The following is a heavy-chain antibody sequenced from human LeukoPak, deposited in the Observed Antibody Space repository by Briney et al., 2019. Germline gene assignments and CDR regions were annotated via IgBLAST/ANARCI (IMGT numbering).Heavy chain of an antibody. J-gene: IGHJ6*03. D-gene: IGHD3-10*01. CDR2: ISSSSSTI. V-gene: IGHV3-48*01. CDR1: GFTVSSNY. Sequence: GGSLRLSCAASGFTVSSNYMSWVRQAPGKGLEWVSYISSSSSTIYYADSVKGRFTISRDNAKNSLYLQMNSLRAEDTAVYYCARDHMVRSYYMDVWGKGTTVTVSS. CDR3: ARDHMVRSYYMDV.